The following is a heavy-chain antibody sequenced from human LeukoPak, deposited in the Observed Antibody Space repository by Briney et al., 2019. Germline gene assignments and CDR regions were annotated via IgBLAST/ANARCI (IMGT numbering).Heavy chain of an antibody. CDR3: EKGNYNDYYFYYMDV. V-gene: IGHV3-23*01. CDR1: GFTFSSYA. J-gene: IGHJ6*03. Sequence: PGGSMILSCAASGFTFSSYAMSWVRQAPGKGLEWVSAISGSGGSTYYADSVKGQFTISRDNSKNTLYLQMNSLRAEDTAVYYCEKGNYNDYYFYYMDVWGEETTVTVSS. D-gene: IGHD1-7*01. CDR2: ISGSGGST.